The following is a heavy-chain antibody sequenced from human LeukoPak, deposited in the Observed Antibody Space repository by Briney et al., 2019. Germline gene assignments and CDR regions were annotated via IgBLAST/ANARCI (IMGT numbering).Heavy chain of an antibody. J-gene: IGHJ4*02. D-gene: IGHD6-19*01. Sequence: PGGSLRLSCAASGFTFNSFTMNWVRQAPGKGLEWLSSISGSGEDIYYADSLKGRFTISRDNAKNSLYLQLNSLRAEDTSVYYCARGGYNSAFLHSWGQGTLVYVS. CDR2: ISGSGEDI. CDR1: GFTFNSFT. V-gene: IGHV3-21*01. CDR3: ARGGYNSAFLHS.